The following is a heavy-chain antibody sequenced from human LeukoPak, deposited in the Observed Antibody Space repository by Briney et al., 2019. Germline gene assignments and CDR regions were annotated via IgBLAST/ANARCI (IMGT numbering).Heavy chain of an antibody. CDR3: ARSSRELRGYAPWEVMPPFDY. Sequence: SETLSLTCTVSGGSISTYYWSWIRQPAGKGLEWIGRIYSSGSTNYNPSLKSRVTMSVDTSKNQFSLKLRSVTAADTAVYYCARSSRELRGYAPWEVMPPFDYWGQGTLVTVSS. V-gene: IGHV4-4*07. J-gene: IGHJ4*02. CDR2: IYSSGST. D-gene: IGHD4-23*01. CDR1: GGSISTYY.